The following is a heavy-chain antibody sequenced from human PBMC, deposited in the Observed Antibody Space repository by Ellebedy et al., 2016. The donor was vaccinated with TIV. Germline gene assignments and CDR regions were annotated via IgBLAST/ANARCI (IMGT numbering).Heavy chain of an antibody. CDR3: ARDSVVLPGAYFDY. D-gene: IGHD4-23*01. CDR1: GYTFTAYH. J-gene: IGHJ4*02. Sequence: ASVKVSCKASGYTFTAYHIHWVRQAPGQVPEWMGWLRPSDGATKYAQKFQGRVTMTRDTSISTAYMELNSLISDDTAIYFCARDSVVLPGAYFDYWGQGVLVTVSS. V-gene: IGHV1-2*02. CDR2: LRPSDGAT.